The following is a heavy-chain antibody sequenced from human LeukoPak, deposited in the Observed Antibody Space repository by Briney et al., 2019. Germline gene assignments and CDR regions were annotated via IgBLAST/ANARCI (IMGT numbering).Heavy chain of an antibody. Sequence: ASVKVSCKASGYTFTNYYMHWVRQAPGQGLEWMGLINPSGGYTNYAQKSQGRVTMTRDTSTSTVYMELSSLRSDDTAVYYCARGPMYSASYNYWGQGTLVTVSS. J-gene: IGHJ4*02. D-gene: IGHD1-26*01. CDR2: INPSGGYT. CDR1: GYTFTNYY. CDR3: ARGPMYSASYNY. V-gene: IGHV1-46*01.